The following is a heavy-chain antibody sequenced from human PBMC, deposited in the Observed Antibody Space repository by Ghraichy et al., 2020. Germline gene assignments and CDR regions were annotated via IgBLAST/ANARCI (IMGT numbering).Heavy chain of an antibody. CDR1: GFTFSSYA. J-gene: IGHJ6*02. Sequence: LSLTCAASGFTFSSYAMSWVRQAPGKGLEWVSAISDSGGSTYYADSVKGRFTISRDNSKNTLYLQLNSLKAEDTAVYYGAKDSYYYDSSGYWGDYYYYYGMDVWGQGTTVTVSS. D-gene: IGHD3-22*01. CDR3: AKDSYYYDSSGYWGDYYYYYGMDV. V-gene: IGHV3-23*01. CDR2: ISDSGGST.